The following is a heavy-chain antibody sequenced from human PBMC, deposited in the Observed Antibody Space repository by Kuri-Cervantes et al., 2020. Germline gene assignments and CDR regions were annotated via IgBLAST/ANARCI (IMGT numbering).Heavy chain of an antibody. Sequence: SETLSLTCTVSGVSVSTGTYYWSWIRQPPGKGLEWIGYVYHSGSTIYNPSLKSRVTISVDTSKNQFSLKLRSVTAADTAVYYCARRTNWGSRGYYMDVWGKGTTVTVSS. J-gene: IGHJ6*03. CDR1: GVSVSTGTYY. CDR3: ARRTNWGSRGYYMDV. CDR2: VYHSGST. D-gene: IGHD7-27*01. V-gene: IGHV4-61*01.